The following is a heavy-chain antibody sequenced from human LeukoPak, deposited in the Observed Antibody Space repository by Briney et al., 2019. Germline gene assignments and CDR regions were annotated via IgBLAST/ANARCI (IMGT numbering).Heavy chain of an antibody. J-gene: IGHJ5*02. V-gene: IGHV4-59*01. CDR1: GGSISSYY. Sequence: SETLSLTCTVSGGSISSYYWSWIRQPPGKGLEWIGYIYYSGSTNYNPSLRSRVTISVDTSKNQFSLKLSSVTAADTAVYYCARDPSSGSPYGFDPWGQGTLVTVSS. CDR2: IYYSGST. CDR3: ARDPSSGSPYGFDP. D-gene: IGHD6-19*01.